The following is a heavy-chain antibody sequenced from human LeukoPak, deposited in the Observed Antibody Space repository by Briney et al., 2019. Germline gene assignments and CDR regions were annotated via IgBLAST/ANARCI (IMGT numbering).Heavy chain of an antibody. CDR3: ARGFRGVPADY. D-gene: IGHD2-2*01. Sequence: SETLSLTCTVSDGSISSYYWSWIRQPPGKGLEWIGYIYYSGSTNYNPSLKSRVTISVDTSKNQFSLKLSSVTAADTAVYYCARGFRGVPADYWGQGTLVTVSS. V-gene: IGHV4-59*01. CDR2: IYYSGST. J-gene: IGHJ4*02. CDR1: DGSISSYY.